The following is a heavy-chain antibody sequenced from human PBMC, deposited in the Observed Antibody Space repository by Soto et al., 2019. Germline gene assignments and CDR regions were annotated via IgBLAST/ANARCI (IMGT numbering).Heavy chain of an antibody. CDR1: GGTFSSYA. D-gene: IGHD2-2*01. CDR3: ARADLGYCSSSSCYGYYYDVMAF. Sequence: RASVKVSCKASGGTFSSYAISWVRQAPGQGLEWMGGIIPIFGTANYAQKFQGRVTITADESTSTAYMELSSLRSEDTAVYYCARADLGYCSSSSCYGYYYDVMAFWGQRTTVPVS. V-gene: IGHV1-69*13. CDR2: IIPIFGTA. J-gene: IGHJ6*02.